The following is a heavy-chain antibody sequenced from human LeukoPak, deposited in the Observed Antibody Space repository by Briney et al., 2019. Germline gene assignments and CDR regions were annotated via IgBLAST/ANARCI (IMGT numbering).Heavy chain of an antibody. CDR2: ISAYNGNK. CDR1: GYTFTSYG. V-gene: IGHV1-18*04. D-gene: IGHD6-19*01. Sequence: GASVKVSCKASGYTFTSYGISWVRQAPGQGLEWMGWISAYNGNKNYVQKLQGRVTMTTDTSPSTAYMELKSLRSDDTAVYYCARVVAGTEKIDYWGQGTLGTASP. J-gene: IGHJ4*02. CDR3: ARVVAGTEKIDY.